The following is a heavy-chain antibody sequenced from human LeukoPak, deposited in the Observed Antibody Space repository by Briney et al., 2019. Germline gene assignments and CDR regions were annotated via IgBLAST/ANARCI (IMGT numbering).Heavy chain of an antibody. CDR2: IRYDGSNK. J-gene: IGHJ4*02. D-gene: IGHD6-19*01. CDR3: AKDYSSGWYNSPLDY. CDR1: GFTFSSYG. V-gene: IGHV3-30*02. Sequence: GGPLRLSCAASGFTFSSYGMHWVRQAPGKGLEWVAFIRYDGSNKYYADSVKGRFTISRDNSKNTLYLQMNSLRAEDTAVYYCAKDYSSGWYNSPLDYWGQGTLVTVSS.